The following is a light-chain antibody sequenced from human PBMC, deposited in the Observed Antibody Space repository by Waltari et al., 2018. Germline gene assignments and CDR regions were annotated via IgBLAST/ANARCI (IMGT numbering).Light chain of an antibody. CDR1: QSISTY. CDR2: AAS. CDR3: QQSSSTPPT. J-gene: IGKJ1*01. V-gene: IGKV1-39*01. Sequence: DIQITQSPSSLSASVGDRVSITYQASQSISTYLHWYQHIPGKAPNLLIYAASTLQGGVPSRFSGSGSGTDFTLTISSLQPEDFATYYCQQSSSTPPTFAQGTKVEVK.